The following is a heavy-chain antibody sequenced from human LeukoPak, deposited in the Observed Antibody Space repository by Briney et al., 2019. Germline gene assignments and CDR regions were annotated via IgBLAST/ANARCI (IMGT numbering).Heavy chain of an antibody. D-gene: IGHD1-26*01. CDR1: GFTFSSYG. J-gene: IGHJ3*02. CDR2: IRYDGSNK. CDR3: AKLGGYSGSYYDAFGI. Sequence: PGGSLRLSCAASGFTFSSYGMHWVRQAPGKGLEWVAFIRYDGSNKYYADSVKGRFTISRDNSKNTLYLQMNSLRAEDTAVYYCAKLGGYSGSYYDAFGIWGQGTMVTVSS. V-gene: IGHV3-30*02.